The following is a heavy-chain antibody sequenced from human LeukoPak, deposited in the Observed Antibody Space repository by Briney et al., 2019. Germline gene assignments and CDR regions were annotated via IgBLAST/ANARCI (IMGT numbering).Heavy chain of an antibody. V-gene: IGHV3-11*06. CDR2: ISSSSSYT. J-gene: IGHJ5*02. D-gene: IGHD3-10*01. CDR3: ARNHYYGSGSFHWFDL. CDR1: GFTFSDYH. Sequence: GGSLRLSCAASGFTFSDYHMSWIRQAPGKGLEWVSYISSSSSYTNYADSVKGRFTISRDNAKNSLYLQMNSLRAEDTAVYYCARNHYYGSGSFHWFDLWGQGTLVTVSS.